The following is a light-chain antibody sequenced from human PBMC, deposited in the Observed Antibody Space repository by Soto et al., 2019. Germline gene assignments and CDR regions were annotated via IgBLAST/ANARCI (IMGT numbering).Light chain of an antibody. CDR2: DAS. Sequence: EIVLTQSPATLSLSPGERATLSCRASQSVSSYLAWYQQKPGQAPRLLIYDASNRATGIPARFSGSGSGTDLTLHNSSLEPEDFAVFYCQQRNNWPPALTFGRGTQVEIK. V-gene: IGKV3-11*01. CDR1: QSVSSY. J-gene: IGKJ4*01. CDR3: QQRNNWPPALT.